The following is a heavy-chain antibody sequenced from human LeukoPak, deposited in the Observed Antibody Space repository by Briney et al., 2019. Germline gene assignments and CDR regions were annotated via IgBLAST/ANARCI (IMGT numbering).Heavy chain of an antibody. Sequence: GSLRLSCSASGFTFSNYAMHWVRQAPGKGLEYVSAITSDGSRTFYADSVEDRFTISRDNSKNTLYLQMGSLRAEDTAVYHCARSATDAFDIWGQGTLVTVSS. CDR3: ARSATDAFDI. V-gene: IGHV3-64D*06. CDR2: ITSDGSRT. J-gene: IGHJ4*02. CDR1: GFTFSNYA. D-gene: IGHD3-16*01.